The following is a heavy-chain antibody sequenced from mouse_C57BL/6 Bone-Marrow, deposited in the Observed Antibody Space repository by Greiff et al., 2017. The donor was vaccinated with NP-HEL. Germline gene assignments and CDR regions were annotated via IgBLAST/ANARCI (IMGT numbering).Heavy chain of an antibody. CDR3: ARGGYYYGIFAY. CDR1: GYTFTSYW. CDR2: INPSNGGT. J-gene: IGHJ3*01. V-gene: IGHV1-53*01. Sequence: QVHVKQPGTELVKPGASVKLSCKASGYTFTSYWMHWVKQRPGQGLEWIGNINPSNGGTNYNEKFKSKATLTVDKSSSTAYMQLSSLTSEDSAVYYCARGGYYYGIFAYWGQGTLVTVSA. D-gene: IGHD1-1*01.